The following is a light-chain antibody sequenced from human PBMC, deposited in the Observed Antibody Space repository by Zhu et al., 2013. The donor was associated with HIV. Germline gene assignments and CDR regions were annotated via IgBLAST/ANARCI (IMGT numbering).Light chain of an antibody. CDR2: KAS. J-gene: IGKJ1*01. V-gene: IGKV1-5*03. CDR3: QQYNTYPPT. CDR1: QSISTW. Sequence: DIQMTQSPSTLSAFVGDRVTITCRASQSISTWLAWYQQKPGEAPNLLISKASTLESGVPSRFSGSGSGTEFTLTISSLQPDDSAGYFCQQYNTYPPTFSQETKVEIK.